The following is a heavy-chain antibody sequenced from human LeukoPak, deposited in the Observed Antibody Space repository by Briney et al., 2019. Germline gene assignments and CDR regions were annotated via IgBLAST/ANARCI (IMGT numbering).Heavy chain of an antibody. CDR1: GGSISSYY. V-gene: IGHV4-59*01. CDR2: IYYSGST. CDR3: ARDLSRYSGDYDY. Sequence: SSETLSLTCTVSGGSISSYYWSWIRQPPGKGLEWIGYIYYSGSTNYNPSLKSRVTISVDTSKNQFSLKLSSVTAADTAVYYCARDLSRYSGDYDYWGQGTLVTVSS. D-gene: IGHD4-17*01. J-gene: IGHJ4*02.